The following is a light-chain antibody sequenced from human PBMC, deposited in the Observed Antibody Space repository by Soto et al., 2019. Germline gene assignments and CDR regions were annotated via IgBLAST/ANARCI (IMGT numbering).Light chain of an antibody. V-gene: IGKV3-20*01. J-gene: IGKJ3*01. CDR1: QSVSSTN. CDR2: DAS. CDR3: QQYGTSPFT. Sequence: EMVLTQSPGTLSLSPGERAALSCRASQSVSSTNLAWYQQKPGQAPRLLIYDASSRATGIPDRFSGSGSGTDFTLTISRLEPEDFAVYYCQQYGTSPFTFGPGTTVDI.